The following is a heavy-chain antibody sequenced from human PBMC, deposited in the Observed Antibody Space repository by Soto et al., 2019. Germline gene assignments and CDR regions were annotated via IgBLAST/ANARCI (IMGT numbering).Heavy chain of an antibody. D-gene: IGHD3-16*01. CDR1: GFTFSNHW. V-gene: IGHV3-48*02. CDR2: ISSSSSTI. CDR3: ERLGRGLDY. Sequence: GGSLRLSCVASGFTFSNHWISWVRQAPGKGLEWVSYISSSSSTIYYADSVKGRFNISRDNAKNSLYLQMNSLRDEDTAVYYCERLGRGLDYWGQGTLVTVSS. J-gene: IGHJ4*02.